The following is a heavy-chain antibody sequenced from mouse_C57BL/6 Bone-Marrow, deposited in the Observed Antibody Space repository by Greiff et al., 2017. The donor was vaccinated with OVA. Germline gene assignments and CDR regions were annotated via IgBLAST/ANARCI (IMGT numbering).Heavy chain of an antibody. CDR2: IYPGSGST. V-gene: IGHV1-55*01. CDR1: DYTFTSYW. J-gene: IGHJ1*03. D-gene: IGHD1-1*01. Sequence: QVQLQQPGAELVKPGASVKMSCKASDYTFTSYWITWVKQRPGQGLEWIGDIYPGSGSTNYNEKFKSKATLTVDTSSSTAYMQCSSLTSEDSAVYYCARRYYGSSWYFDVWGTGTTVTVSS. CDR3: ARRYYGSSWYFDV.